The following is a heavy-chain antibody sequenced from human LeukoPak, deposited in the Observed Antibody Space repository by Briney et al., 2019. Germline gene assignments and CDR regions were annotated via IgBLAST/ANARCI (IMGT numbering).Heavy chain of an antibody. Sequence: SETLSLTCTVSGGSISSYYWSWIRQPPGKGLEWIGYIYYSGSTNYNPSLKSRVTISVDTSKNQFSLKLSSVTAADTAVYYCARYNSFSYFDYWGQGTLVTVSS. CDR1: GGSISSYY. D-gene: IGHD1-1*01. V-gene: IGHV4-59*01. J-gene: IGHJ4*02. CDR3: ARYNSFSYFDY. CDR2: IYYSGST.